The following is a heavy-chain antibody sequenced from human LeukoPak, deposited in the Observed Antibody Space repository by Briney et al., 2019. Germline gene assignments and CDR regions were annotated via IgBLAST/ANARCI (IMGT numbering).Heavy chain of an antibody. CDR3: ARDTSGYYHMDG. D-gene: IGHD2-2*01. CDR1: GFTFSHYW. Sequence: GGSLRLSCAASGFTFSHYWMTWVRQAPGKGLEWVSNIRQDESEKYYVDSVKGRFTISRDNAKNSLYLQMNSLRAEDPAVYYCARDTSGYYHMDGWGKGTTVTVSS. V-gene: IGHV3-7*01. J-gene: IGHJ6*03. CDR2: IRQDESEK.